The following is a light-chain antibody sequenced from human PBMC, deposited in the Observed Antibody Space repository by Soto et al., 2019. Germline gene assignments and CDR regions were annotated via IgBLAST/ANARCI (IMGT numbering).Light chain of an antibody. Sequence: DIQMTQSPSTLSASVGDRVTITCRASQSISSWWVWYQQKPGKAPKLLIYDASSLESGVPSRFSGSGSGTEFTLTISSLQPDDFATYYCQQYNSYSMYTFGQGTKLEIK. V-gene: IGKV1-5*01. CDR1: QSISSW. J-gene: IGKJ2*01. CDR3: QQYNSYSMYT. CDR2: DAS.